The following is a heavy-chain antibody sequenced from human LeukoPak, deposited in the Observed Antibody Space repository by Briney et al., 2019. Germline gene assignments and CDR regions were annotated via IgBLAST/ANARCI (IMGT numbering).Heavy chain of an antibody. CDR1: GFTFSSYW. D-gene: IGHD3-10*01. CDR2: NKEAGPEK. Sequence: GGSLRLSCAASGFTFSSYWVSLIRKAPGKGLEWVANNKEAGPEKYTVDSVKGRFTISSDNAKISLYLQMNSLRAEDTAVYYCARLLAYGSGAEAFDYWGQGALVTVSS. V-gene: IGHV3-7*01. CDR3: ARLLAYGSGAEAFDY. J-gene: IGHJ4*02.